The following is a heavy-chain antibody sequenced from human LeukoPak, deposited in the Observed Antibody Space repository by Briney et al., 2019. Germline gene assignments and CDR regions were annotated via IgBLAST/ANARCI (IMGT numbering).Heavy chain of an antibody. CDR1: GGSISSSNW. CDR3: ARLGYCSSTSCYDLAHFDY. CDR2: IYHSGST. V-gene: IGHV4-4*02. J-gene: IGHJ4*02. D-gene: IGHD2-2*01. Sequence: SETLSLTCAVSGGSISSSNWWSWVRQPPGKGLEWIGEIYHSGSTNYNPSLKSRVTMSVDTSKNQFSLKLSSVTAADTAVYYCARLGYCSSTSCYDLAHFDYWGQGTLVTVSS.